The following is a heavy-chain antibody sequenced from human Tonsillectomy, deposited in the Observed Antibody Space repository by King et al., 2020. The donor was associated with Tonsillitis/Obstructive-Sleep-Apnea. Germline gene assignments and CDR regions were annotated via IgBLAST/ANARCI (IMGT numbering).Heavy chain of an antibody. CDR2: ISGSGSIT. V-gene: IGHV3-23*04. D-gene: IGHD1-26*01. J-gene: IGHJ3*02. CDR1: GFGFNNYA. Sequence: VQLVESGGGLVQPGGSLRLSCAASGFGFNNYAMSWVRQAPGKGLEWVSGISGSGSITYYADSVKGRFTISRDNSISKNTLYLQMNSLRAEDTAVYHCAKDSGHDSTEAFDIWGQGTMVSVSS. CDR3: AKDSGHDSTEAFDI.